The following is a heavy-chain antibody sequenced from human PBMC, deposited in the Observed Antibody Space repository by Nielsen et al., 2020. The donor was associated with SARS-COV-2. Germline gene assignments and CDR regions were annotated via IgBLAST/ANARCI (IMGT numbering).Heavy chain of an antibody. CDR1: GYTFTSYD. CDR2: MNPNSGNT. J-gene: IGHJ6*02. Sequence: ASVKVSCKASGYTFTSYDINWVRQATGQGLEWMGWMNPNSGNTGYAQKFQGRVTMTRNTSISTAYMELSSLRSEDTAVYYCARGILTGYYNVISGEVYYYGMDVWGQGTTVTVSS. D-gene: IGHD3-9*01. CDR3: ARGILTGYYNVISGEVYYYGMDV. V-gene: IGHV1-8*01.